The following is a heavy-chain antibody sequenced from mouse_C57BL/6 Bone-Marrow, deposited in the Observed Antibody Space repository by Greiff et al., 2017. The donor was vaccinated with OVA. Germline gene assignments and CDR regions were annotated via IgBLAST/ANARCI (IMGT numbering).Heavy chain of an antibody. CDR2: ISNGGGST. CDR3: ARGDYDYDVNAMDY. J-gene: IGHJ4*01. V-gene: IGHV5-12*01. D-gene: IGHD2-4*01. Sequence: EVKLMESGGGLVQPGGSLKLSCAASGFTFSDYYMYWVRQTPEKRLEWVAYISNGGGSTYYPDTVKGRFTISRDNAKNTLYLQMSRLKSEDTAMYYCARGDYDYDVNAMDYWGQGTSVTVSS. CDR1: GFTFSDYY.